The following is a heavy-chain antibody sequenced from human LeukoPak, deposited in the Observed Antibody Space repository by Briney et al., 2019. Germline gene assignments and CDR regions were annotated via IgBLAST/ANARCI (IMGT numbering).Heavy chain of an antibody. D-gene: IGHD2-2*02. CDR2: IYSGGST. V-gene: IGHV3-66*01. CDR1: GFTVSSNY. Sequence: GGSLRLSCAASGFTVSSNYMSWVRQAPGKGLEWVSVIYSGGSTYYADSVKGRFTISRDNSKNTLYLQMNSLRADDSAVYYCAKGRYQPLLYGNFDYWGQGTLVTVSS. J-gene: IGHJ4*02. CDR3: AKGRYQPLLYGNFDY.